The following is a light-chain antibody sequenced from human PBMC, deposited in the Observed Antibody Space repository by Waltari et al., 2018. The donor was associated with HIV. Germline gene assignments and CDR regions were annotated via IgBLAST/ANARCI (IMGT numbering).Light chain of an antibody. CDR2: WAS. Sequence: IVMTQSPASLAVSLGDRATLNCKSSQRLFSTSNGRNYLAWYQQKAGQPPRLLISWASTRESGVPDRFSGSGYGADFTLTISSLQAEDVAVYFCQQFYSSWTFGQGTKVEMK. CDR1: QRLFSTSNGRNY. CDR3: QQFYSSWT. J-gene: IGKJ1*01. V-gene: IGKV4-1*01.